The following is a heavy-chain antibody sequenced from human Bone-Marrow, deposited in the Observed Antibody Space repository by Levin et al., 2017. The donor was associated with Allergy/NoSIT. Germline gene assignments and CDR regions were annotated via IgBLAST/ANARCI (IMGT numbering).Heavy chain of an antibody. J-gene: IGHJ4*02. D-gene: IGHD3-10*01. Sequence: KASETLSLTCAVSGGSISSGGYSWSWIRQPPGKGLEWIGYIYHSGSTYYNPSLKSRVTISMDRSKNHFSLNLTSVTAADTAVYFCAKSLWFGAYFDYWGQGTLVTVSS. CDR2: IYHSGST. CDR3: AKSLWFGAYFDY. CDR1: GGSISSGGYS. V-gene: IGHV4-30-2*01.